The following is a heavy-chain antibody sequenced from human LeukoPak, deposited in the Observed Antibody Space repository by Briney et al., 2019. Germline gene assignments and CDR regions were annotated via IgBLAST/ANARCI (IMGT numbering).Heavy chain of an antibody. J-gene: IGHJ5*02. V-gene: IGHV4-39*01. CDR1: GGSISSSSYY. D-gene: IGHD6-13*01. CDR3: ARHLSSSWSNWFDP. CDR2: IYYSGST. Sequence: SETLSLTCTVSGGSISSSSYYWGWIRQPPGKGLEWIGSIYYSGSTYYNPSLKSRVTISVDTSKNQFSLKLSSVTAADTAVYYCARHLSSSWSNWFDPCGQGTLVTVSS.